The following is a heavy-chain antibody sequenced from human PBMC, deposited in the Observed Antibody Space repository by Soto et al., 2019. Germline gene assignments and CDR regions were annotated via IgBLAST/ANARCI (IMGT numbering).Heavy chain of an antibody. Sequence: ASVKVSCKASGGTFSSYAISWVRQAPGQGLEWMGGIIPIFGTANYAQKFQGRVTITADESTSTAYMELNSLRSEDTAVYYCARDWSDGLEWLPHYGMDVWGQGTTVTVSS. J-gene: IGHJ6*02. CDR2: IIPIFGTA. CDR3: ARDWSDGLEWLPHYGMDV. V-gene: IGHV1-69*13. CDR1: GGTFSSYA. D-gene: IGHD3-3*01.